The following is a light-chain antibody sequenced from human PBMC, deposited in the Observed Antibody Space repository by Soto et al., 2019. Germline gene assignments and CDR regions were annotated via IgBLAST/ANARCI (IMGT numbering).Light chain of an antibody. CDR1: QNIAKF. CDR2: VTS. V-gene: IGKV1-39*01. CDR3: QQTYSAPGT. J-gene: IGKJ1*01. Sequence: DTQMTQSPSSLSAFVGDSVTVTCRPSQNIAKFLNWYQVKPGKAPKVLIFVTSNLQNGVPSRFSGSGSGTEFNLTISNLEPEDFATYYCQQTYSAPGTFGQGTRV.